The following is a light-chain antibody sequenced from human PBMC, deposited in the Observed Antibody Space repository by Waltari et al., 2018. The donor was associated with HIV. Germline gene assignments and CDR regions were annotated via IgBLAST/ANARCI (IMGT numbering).Light chain of an antibody. V-gene: IGKV4-1*01. CDR2: WAS. J-gene: IGKJ4*01. CDR3: QQYYTVPPT. Sequence: EIVMTQSPATLSVSPGERVTLSCRASRSVFYSSDNQNYLAWYLQRPGQSPKVLIFWASTRAFGVSDRFRGSGSGTHFSLTLSSLQADDVGIYYCQQYYTVPPTFGGGTKVEI. CDR1: RSVFYSSDNQNY.